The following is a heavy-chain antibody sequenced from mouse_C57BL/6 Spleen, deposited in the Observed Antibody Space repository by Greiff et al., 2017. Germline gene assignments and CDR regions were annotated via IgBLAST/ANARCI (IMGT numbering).Heavy chain of an antibody. V-gene: IGHV1-15*01. CDR2: IDPETGGT. J-gene: IGHJ4*01. Sequence: VQLQQSGAELVRPGASVTLSCKASGYTFTDYEMHWVKQTPVHGLEWIGAIDPETGGTAYNQKFKGKAILTADKSSSTAYMELRSLTSEDSAVYYCTRALYYYAMDYWGQGTSVTVSS. CDR1: GYTFTDYE. D-gene: IGHD6-1*01. CDR3: TRALYYYAMDY.